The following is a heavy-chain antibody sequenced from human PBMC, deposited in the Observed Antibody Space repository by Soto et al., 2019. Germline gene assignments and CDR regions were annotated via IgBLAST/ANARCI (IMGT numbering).Heavy chain of an antibody. V-gene: IGHV1-18*01. Sequence: ASVKVSCKASGYTFTSYGISWVRQAPGQGLEWMGWISAYNGNTNYAQKLQGRVTMTEDTSTDTAYMELSSLRSEDTAVYYCAIPTVRGVIRYSWGQGTLVTGSS. CDR1: GYTFTSYG. J-gene: IGHJ4*02. CDR2: ISAYNGNT. CDR3: AIPTVRGVIRYS. D-gene: IGHD3-10*01.